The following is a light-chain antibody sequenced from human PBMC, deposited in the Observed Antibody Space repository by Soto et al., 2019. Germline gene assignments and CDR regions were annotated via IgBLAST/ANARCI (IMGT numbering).Light chain of an antibody. CDR3: QQRYNGPIT. CDR1: QSVSSSY. Sequence: EIVLTQSPGTLSLSPGERATLSCRASQSVSSSYLAWYQQKPGQAPRLLIVGASHRATGIPDRFSGSGAGTDFTLTISRLEPEDFAVYYCQQRYNGPITFGQGTRLEIK. V-gene: IGKV3D-20*02. J-gene: IGKJ5*01. CDR2: GAS.